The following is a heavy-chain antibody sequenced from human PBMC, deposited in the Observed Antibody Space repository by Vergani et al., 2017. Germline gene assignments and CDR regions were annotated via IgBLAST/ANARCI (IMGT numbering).Heavy chain of an antibody. CDR3: ARDPALYCSGGSCYEGAFDI. Sequence: QVQLVQSGAEVKKPGSSVKVSCKASGGTFSSYAISWVRQAPGQGLEWMGGIIPIFGTANYAQKFQGRVTITADKSTSTAYMELSSLRSEDTAVYYCARDPALYCSGGSCYEGAFDIWGQGTMVTVSS. CDR1: GGTFSSYA. J-gene: IGHJ3*02. V-gene: IGHV1-69*06. D-gene: IGHD2-15*01. CDR2: IIPIFGTA.